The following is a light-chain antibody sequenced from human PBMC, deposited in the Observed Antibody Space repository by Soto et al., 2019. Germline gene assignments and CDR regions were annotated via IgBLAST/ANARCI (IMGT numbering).Light chain of an antibody. Sequence: QSALTQPPSASGSPGQSVTISCTGSSSDVGTYNYVSWYQQHPGKPPKLMIYEVSERPSGVPDRFSGSKSGNTASLTVSGLQAEDEADYYCWSYTSSDNWVFGGGTKVTVL. CDR1: SSDVGTYNY. CDR3: WSYTSSDNWV. V-gene: IGLV2-8*01. CDR2: EVS. J-gene: IGLJ3*02.